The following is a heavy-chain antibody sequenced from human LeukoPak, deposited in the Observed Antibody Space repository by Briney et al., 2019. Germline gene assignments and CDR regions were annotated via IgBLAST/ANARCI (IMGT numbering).Heavy chain of an antibody. J-gene: IGHJ4*02. Sequence: ASVKVSCKGSGYTFSDFGISWVRQAPGQGPEWMGWISAYKGNKKYAQNFQGRVTMTTDTSTSTAYMELMSPRSDDTAVYYCVRDSLSGGASSYFDYWGQGTLVTVSS. CDR3: VRDSLSGGASSYFDY. D-gene: IGHD3-16*01. CDR1: GYTFSDFG. V-gene: IGHV1-18*01. CDR2: ISAYKGNK.